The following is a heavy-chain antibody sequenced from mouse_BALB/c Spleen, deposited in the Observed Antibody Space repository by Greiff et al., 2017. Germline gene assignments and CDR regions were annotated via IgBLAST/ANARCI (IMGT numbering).Heavy chain of an antibody. CDR3: AREGLGHYFDY. V-gene: IGHV1-87*01. Sequence: VQGVESGAELARPGASVKLSCKASGYTFTSYWMQWVKQRPGQGLEWIGAIYPGDGDTRYTQKFKGKATLTADKSSSTAYMQLSSLASEDSAVYYCAREGLGHYFDYWGQGTTLTVSS. CDR2: IYPGDGDT. D-gene: IGHD4-1*01. CDR1: GYTFTSYW. J-gene: IGHJ2*01.